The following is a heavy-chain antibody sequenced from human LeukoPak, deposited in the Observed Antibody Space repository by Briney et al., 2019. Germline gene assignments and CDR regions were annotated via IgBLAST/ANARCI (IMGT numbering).Heavy chain of an antibody. CDR3: TRKPPGFSYGWNY. CDR2: ISGSAYST. CDR1: GFTFSIFA. D-gene: IGHD5-18*01. V-gene: IGHV3-23*01. Sequence: GGSLRLSCAASGFTFSIFAMSWVRQAPGKGLEWVSAISGSAYSTYYADSVKGRSIISRDSSKNTIYLQMNSLRAEDTAVYHCTRKPPGFSYGWNYWGRGTPVTVSS. J-gene: IGHJ4*02.